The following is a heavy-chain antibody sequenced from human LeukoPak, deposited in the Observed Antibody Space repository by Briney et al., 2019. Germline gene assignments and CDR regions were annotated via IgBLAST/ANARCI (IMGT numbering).Heavy chain of an antibody. CDR1: GFTFDDYA. J-gene: IGHJ4*02. CDR2: ISWNSGSI. V-gene: IGHV3-9*03. CDR3: AKDSSSWYREGYFDY. Sequence: GGSLRLSCAASGFTFDDYAMHWVRQAPGKGLEWVSGISWNSGSIGYADSVKGRFTISRDNAKNSLYLQMNSLRAEDMALYYCAKDSSSWYREGYFDYWGQGTLATVSS. D-gene: IGHD6-13*01.